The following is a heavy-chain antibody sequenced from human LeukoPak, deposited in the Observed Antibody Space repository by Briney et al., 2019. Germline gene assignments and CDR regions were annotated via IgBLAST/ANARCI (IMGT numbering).Heavy chain of an antibody. J-gene: IGHJ1*01. V-gene: IGHV3-23*01. Sequence: GGSLRLSCAASGFTFSSYAMSWVRQAPGKGLEWVSAISGSGGSTYYADSVKGRFTISRDSSKNTLYLQMNSLRAEDTAVYYCAGRVTSSLAPAYFQHWGQGTLVTVSS. D-gene: IGHD4-23*01. CDR1: GFTFSSYA. CDR2: ISGSGGST. CDR3: AGRVTSSLAPAYFQH.